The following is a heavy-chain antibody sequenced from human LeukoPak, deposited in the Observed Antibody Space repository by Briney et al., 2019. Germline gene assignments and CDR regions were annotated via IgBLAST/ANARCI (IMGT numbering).Heavy chain of an antibody. CDR1: GFTVSSNY. D-gene: IGHD3-22*01. CDR3: EGHYYDSSGYYY. Sequence: GGSLRLSCAASGFTVSSNYMSWVRQAPGKGLEWVSVIYSGGSTYYADSVKGRFTISRDNSKNTLYLQMNSLRAEDTAVYHCEGHYYDSSGYYYWGQGTLVTVSS. V-gene: IGHV3-53*01. CDR2: IYSGGST. J-gene: IGHJ4*02.